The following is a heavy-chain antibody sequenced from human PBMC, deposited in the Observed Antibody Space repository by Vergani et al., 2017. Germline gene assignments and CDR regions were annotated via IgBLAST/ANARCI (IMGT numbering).Heavy chain of an antibody. V-gene: IGHV3-11*04. Sequence: QVQLVESGGGLVKPGGSLRLSCAASGFTFSDYYMSWIRQAPGKGLEWVSYISSSGSTIYYADSVKGRFTISRDNAKNSLYLQMNSLRAEDTAVYYCARDRGLRFLEWLPTSHDAFDIWGQGTMVTVSS. D-gene: IGHD3-3*01. J-gene: IGHJ3*02. CDR2: ISSSGSTI. CDR3: ARDRGLRFLEWLPTSHDAFDI. CDR1: GFTFSDYY.